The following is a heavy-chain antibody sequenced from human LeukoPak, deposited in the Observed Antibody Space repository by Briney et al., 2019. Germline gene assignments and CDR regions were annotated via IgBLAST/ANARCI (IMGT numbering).Heavy chain of an antibody. CDR3: TTRSRARYCSDGACYSSADY. D-gene: IGHD2-15*01. CDR2: ISGSGGST. V-gene: IGHV3-23*01. Sequence: PGGSLRLSCAASGFTFSSYAMSWVRQAPGKGLEWVSAISGSGGSTYYADSVKGRFTISRDNSKNTLYLQMNSLNTEDTAMYYCTTRSRARYCSDGACYSSADYWGQGTLVTVSS. CDR1: GFTFSSYA. J-gene: IGHJ4*02.